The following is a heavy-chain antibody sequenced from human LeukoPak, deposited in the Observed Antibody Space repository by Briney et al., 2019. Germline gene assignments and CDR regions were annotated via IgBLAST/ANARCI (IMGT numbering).Heavy chain of an antibody. J-gene: IGHJ4*02. CDR3: ASVRSPITVTTYSPYDY. CDR1: GYTFTGYY. Sequence: GASVKVSCKASGYTFTGYYMHWVRQAPGQGLEWMGWINPNSGATNYAQKFQGRVTMTRDTSITTAYMELRRLTSDDTAVYYCASVRSPITVTTYSPYDYWGQGTLVTVSS. V-gene: IGHV1-2*02. D-gene: IGHD4-11*01. CDR2: INPNSGAT.